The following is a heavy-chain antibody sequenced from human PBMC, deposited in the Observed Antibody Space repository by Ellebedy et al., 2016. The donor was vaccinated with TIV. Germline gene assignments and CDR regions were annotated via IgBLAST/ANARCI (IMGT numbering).Heavy chain of an antibody. CDR1: GFSFSNYG. CDR2: IWYDGSKK. Sequence: GESLKISCEGSGFSFSNYGMHWVRQAPGKGLEWVAVIWYDGSKKYYAESVRGRFTVSRDNSKNTLYLQMNSLRGDDTAVYYCARTALEWLIFEYFDYWGHGTPVTVSS. V-gene: IGHV3-33*01. CDR3: ARTALEWLIFEYFDY. D-gene: IGHD3-3*01. J-gene: IGHJ4*01.